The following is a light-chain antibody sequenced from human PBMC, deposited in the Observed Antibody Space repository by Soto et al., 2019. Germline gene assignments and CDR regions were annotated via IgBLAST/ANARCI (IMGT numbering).Light chain of an antibody. Sequence: ETVMTQSPVTLSVSPGERATLSCRASQSVSSNLAWYQQKPGQAPRLLIYGASTRATGIPARFSGSGSGTEFTLTISSLQPEDFAVYYCQQYVSSPRTFGQGTKVEI. CDR2: GAS. J-gene: IGKJ1*01. CDR3: QQYVSSPRT. CDR1: QSVSSN. V-gene: IGKV3-15*01.